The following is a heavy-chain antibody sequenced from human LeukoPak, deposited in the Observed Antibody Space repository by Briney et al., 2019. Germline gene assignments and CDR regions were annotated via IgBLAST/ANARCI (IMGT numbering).Heavy chain of an antibody. CDR2: IYYGGGT. D-gene: IGHD2-21*01. J-gene: IGHJ4*02. Sequence: SGTLSLTCTVSGGSISTYYWNWIRQPPGKGLEWIGFIYYGGGTYYNSSLESRVTISVDTSKNQFSLKLSSVTAADTAVYYCARDLVSNGFDLWGQGTLVTVSS. V-gene: IGHV4-59*01. CDR3: ARDLVSNGFDL. CDR1: GGSISTYY.